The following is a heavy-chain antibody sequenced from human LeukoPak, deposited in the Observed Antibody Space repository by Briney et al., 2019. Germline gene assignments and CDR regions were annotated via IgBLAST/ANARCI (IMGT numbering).Heavy chain of an antibody. CDR1: GGSISSYY. D-gene: IGHD2/OR15-2a*01. CDR3: AGHHPRNTVDF. CDR2: ISDIGSI. V-gene: IGHV4-59*08. J-gene: IGHJ4*02. Sequence: NPSETLSLTCTVSGGSISSYYWSWIRQPPGKGPEWIAYISDIGSINYNPSLKSRVTISLDTSKNQFSLKLSSVTAADTAVYYCAGHHPRNTVDFWGQGTLVTVSS.